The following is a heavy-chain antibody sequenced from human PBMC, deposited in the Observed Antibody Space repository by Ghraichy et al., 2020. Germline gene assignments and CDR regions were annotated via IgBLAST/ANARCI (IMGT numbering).Heavy chain of an antibody. J-gene: IGHJ4*02. V-gene: IGHV3-23*01. D-gene: IGHD3-9*01. CDR3: AKEDYDTKSGLRHDY. Sequence: GGSLRLSCAASGFTFSSSAMSWVRQAPGKGLEWVSAISGSGSGGNTYYADSVKGRFTISRDNSKNTVYLQMNSLRAEDTAVYYCAKEDYDTKSGLRHDYWGQGTLVTVSS. CDR1: GFTFSSSA. CDR2: ISGSGSGGNT.